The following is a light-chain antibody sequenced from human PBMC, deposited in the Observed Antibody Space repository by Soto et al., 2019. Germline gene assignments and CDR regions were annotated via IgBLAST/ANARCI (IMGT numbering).Light chain of an antibody. J-gene: IGKJ1*01. V-gene: IGKV1-5*03. Sequence: DIQMTQSPSTLSASVGDRVTITCRASHSISSWLAWYQQKPGKAPKLLIYKASSLESGVPSRFSGSGSGTEFTLTISSLQPDDFATYYCQQYKSYWTFGQGTKLAIK. CDR2: KAS. CDR1: HSISSW. CDR3: QQYKSYWT.